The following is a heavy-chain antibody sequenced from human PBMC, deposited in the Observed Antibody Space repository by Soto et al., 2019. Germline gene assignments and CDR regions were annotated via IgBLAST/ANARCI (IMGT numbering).Heavy chain of an antibody. CDR3: VKDRYVDY. Sequence: LRLSCSVFGFTISSYAMHWVRQAPGKGLQYVSSISSNGGSTYYADSVKGRFTISRDNSKNTLYLQMSSLRIEDTAMYYCVKDRYVDYWGQGTLVTVSS. CDR1: GFTISSYA. V-gene: IGHV3-64D*06. J-gene: IGHJ4*02. CDR2: ISSNGGST.